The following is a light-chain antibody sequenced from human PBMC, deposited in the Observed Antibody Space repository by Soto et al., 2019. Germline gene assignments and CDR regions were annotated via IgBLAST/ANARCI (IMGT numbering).Light chain of an antibody. CDR1: QDISRW. CDR3: QQGNNFPFT. Sequence: DVQMTQSPSSVSASVGDRVTITCRASQDISRWLAWYQQKPGQAPKFLIYAASNLQSGDPSRFGGSGSGTDFALTISSLQPEDFATYYCQQGNNFPFTFGQGTRLEMK. J-gene: IGKJ5*01. CDR2: AAS. V-gene: IGKV1D-12*01.